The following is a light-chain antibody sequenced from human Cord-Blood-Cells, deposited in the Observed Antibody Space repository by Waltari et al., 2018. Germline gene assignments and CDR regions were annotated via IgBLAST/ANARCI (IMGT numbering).Light chain of an antibody. CDR3: CSYAGSSTYV. V-gene: IGLV2-23*02. J-gene: IGLJ1*01. Sequence: QSALTQPASVSGSPGQSITISCTGTSSDVGSYKLVSWYQQHPGKDPKLMIYEVSKRPSGVSNRFSGSKSGNTASLTISGLQAEDEADYYCCSYAGSSTYVFGTGTKVTVL. CDR2: EVS. CDR1: SSDVGSYKL.